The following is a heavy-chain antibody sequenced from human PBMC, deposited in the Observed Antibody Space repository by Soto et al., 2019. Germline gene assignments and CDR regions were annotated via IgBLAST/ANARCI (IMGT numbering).Heavy chain of an antibody. D-gene: IGHD7-27*01. CDR2: FDPEGGEA. V-gene: IGHV1-24*01. J-gene: IGHJ4*02. CDR1: GHTLTEFS. CDR3: ARDTGDGTFDF. Sequence: GASVKVSCKISGHTLTEFSIHWVRQAPGKGLEWMGGFDPEGGEAIYAQKWHGRVTVTVDTVTGTAYMELSGLKSDDTAVYYCARDTGDGTFDFWGQGTLVTVSS.